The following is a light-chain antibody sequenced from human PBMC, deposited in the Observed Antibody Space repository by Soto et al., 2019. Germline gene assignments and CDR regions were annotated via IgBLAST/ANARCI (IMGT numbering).Light chain of an antibody. CDR1: QSISNH. CDR2: AAS. V-gene: IGKV1-39*01. Sequence: IQMTQSPSSLSASVEDRVIITCRASQSISNHLNWYQQKPGKAPKLLIFAASSLQSGVPSRFSGSGSGTDFTLTISSLQPEDFATYYCQQSYSTPAFGQGTKVDIK. CDR3: QQSYSTPA. J-gene: IGKJ1*01.